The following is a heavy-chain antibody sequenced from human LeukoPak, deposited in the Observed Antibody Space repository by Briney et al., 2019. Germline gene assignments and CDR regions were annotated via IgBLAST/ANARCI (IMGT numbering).Heavy chain of an antibody. CDR3: AKDAGVAGIAYYFDY. CDR1: GFTFSSYG. CDR2: ISYDGSNK. J-gene: IGHJ4*02. D-gene: IGHD6-19*01. V-gene: IGHV3-30*18. Sequence: PEGSLRLSCAASGFTFSSYGMHWVRQAPGKGLEWVAVISYDGSNKYYADSVKGRFTISGDNSKNTLYLQMNSLRAEDTAVYYCAKDAGVAGIAYYFDYWGQGTLVTVSS.